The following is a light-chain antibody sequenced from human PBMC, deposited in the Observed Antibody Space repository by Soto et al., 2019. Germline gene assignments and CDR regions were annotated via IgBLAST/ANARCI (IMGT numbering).Light chain of an antibody. J-gene: IGKJ1*01. V-gene: IGKV1-39*01. CDR1: QPVTNY. CDR2: AAS. Sequence: DIQMTQSPSSLSASVGDRVTITCRASQPVTNYLSWYQQKPGKAPTLLIYAASRLQSGVPSRFSAGGSGTEFTLSVNSLLTEDFATYYCQQSYIAPWTFGKGTKVDIK. CDR3: QQSYIAPWT.